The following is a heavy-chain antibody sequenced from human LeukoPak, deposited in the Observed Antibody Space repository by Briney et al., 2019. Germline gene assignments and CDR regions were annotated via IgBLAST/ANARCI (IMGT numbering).Heavy chain of an antibody. J-gene: IGHJ6*02. V-gene: IGHV3-13*01. Sequence: GGSLRLSCAASGFTFSTYDMHWVRHVTGKGLEWVSAIGTGDDTYYLGSVKGRFTISRENAKNVLYLQMSSLRAEDTAVYYCAREIRETVVTRHYYYGIDVWGQGTTVTVSS. CDR2: IGTGDDT. CDR3: AREIRETVVTRHYYYGIDV. D-gene: IGHD2-15*01. CDR1: GFTFSTYD.